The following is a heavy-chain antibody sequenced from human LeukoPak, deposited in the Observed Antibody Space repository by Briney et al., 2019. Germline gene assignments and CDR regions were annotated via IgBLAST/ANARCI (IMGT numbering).Heavy chain of an antibody. Sequence: PGGSLRLSCAASGFTLSSYGMHWVRQAPGKGLEWVAFIRYDGSNKYYADSVKGRFTISRDNSKNTLYLQMNSLRAEDTAVYYCAKSAPLTIFGVAHPFDPWGQGTLVTVSS. CDR3: AKSAPLTIFGVAHPFDP. CDR2: IRYDGSNK. J-gene: IGHJ5*02. D-gene: IGHD3-3*01. CDR1: GFTLSSYG. V-gene: IGHV3-30*02.